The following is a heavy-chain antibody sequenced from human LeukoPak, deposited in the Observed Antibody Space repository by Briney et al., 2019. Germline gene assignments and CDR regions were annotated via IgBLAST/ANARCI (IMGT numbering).Heavy chain of an antibody. Sequence: ASVKVSCKASGYTFTGYYMHWVRQAPGQGLEWMGWMNPNSGNTGYAQKFQGRVTITRNTSISTAYMELSSLRSEDTAVYYCARGRVGWFGELLPMDVWGKGTTVTVSS. V-gene: IGHV1-8*03. J-gene: IGHJ6*04. CDR3: ARGRVGWFGELLPMDV. CDR1: GYTFTGYY. D-gene: IGHD3-10*01. CDR2: MNPNSGNT.